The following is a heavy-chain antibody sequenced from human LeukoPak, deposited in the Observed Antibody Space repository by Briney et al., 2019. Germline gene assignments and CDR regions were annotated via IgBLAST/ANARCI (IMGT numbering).Heavy chain of an antibody. V-gene: IGHV3-21*01. Sequence: PGGSLRLSCAPSGFTFSSYSMNWVRQAPGKGLEWVSSISSSSSYIYYADSVKGRFTISRDNAKNSLYLQMNSLRAEDTAVYYCARDGQEQQREFDYWGQGTLVTVSS. CDR3: ARDGQEQQREFDY. CDR2: ISSSSSYI. CDR1: GFTFSSYS. D-gene: IGHD6-13*01. J-gene: IGHJ4*02.